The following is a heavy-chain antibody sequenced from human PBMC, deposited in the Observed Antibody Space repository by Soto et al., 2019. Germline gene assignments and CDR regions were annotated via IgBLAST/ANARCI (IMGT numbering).Heavy chain of an antibody. V-gene: IGHV4-39*01. CDR2: IYYSGST. CDR1: GGSISSSSYY. Sequence: SETLSLTCTVSGGSISSSSYYWGWIRQPPGKGLEWIGSIYYSGSTYYNPSLKSRVTISVDTSKNQFSLKLSSVTAADTAVYYCARHSVAGTGAGAYYYYYYGMDVWGQGTTVTVSS. CDR3: ARHSVAGTGAGAYYYYYYGMDV. D-gene: IGHD6-19*01. J-gene: IGHJ6*02.